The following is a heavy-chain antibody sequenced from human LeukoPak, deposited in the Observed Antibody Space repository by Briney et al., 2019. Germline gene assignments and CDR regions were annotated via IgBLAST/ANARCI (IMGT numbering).Heavy chain of an antibody. CDR2: IYYSGST. CDR1: GGSISSSSYY. D-gene: IGHD3-10*01. CDR3: ARAGVRGVYFDY. V-gene: IGHV4-39*07. Sequence: SETLSLTCTVSGGSISSSSYYWGWIRQPPWKGLEWIGSIYYSGSTYYNPSLKSRVTISVDTSKNQFSLKLSSVTAADTAVYYCARAGVRGVYFDYWGQGTLVTVSS. J-gene: IGHJ4*02.